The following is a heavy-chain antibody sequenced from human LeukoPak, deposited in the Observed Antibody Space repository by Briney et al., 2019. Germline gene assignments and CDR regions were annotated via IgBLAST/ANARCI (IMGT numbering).Heavy chain of an antibody. D-gene: IGHD2-15*01. Sequence: GGSLRLSRAASGFNFNNYGMHWVRQAPGKGLEWVAFIRHDGSNKFYGDSVKGRFTVSRDNSKNTLYLEMNSLRLEDTSLYYCAKDSRSYCSGGACFPFDSWGQGTLVTVSS. V-gene: IGHV3-30*02. CDR3: AKDSRSYCSGGACFPFDS. J-gene: IGHJ4*02. CDR2: IRHDGSNK. CDR1: GFNFNNYG.